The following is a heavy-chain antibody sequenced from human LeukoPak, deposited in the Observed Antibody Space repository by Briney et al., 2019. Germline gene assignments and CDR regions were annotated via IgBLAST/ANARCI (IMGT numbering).Heavy chain of an antibody. CDR2: ISGDNRNI. CDR1: GYLFSNYG. V-gene: IGHV1-18*01. Sequence: ASVKLSCKASGYLFSNYGLFWVRQARGQGLEWMGWISGDNRNIKYAEKFQGRVTMTTDTLTTTAYMELRSLRSDDTAIYYCARYRLPDYYYYYFMDVWGSGTSVTVSS. J-gene: IGHJ6*03. CDR3: ARYRLPDYYYYYFMDV. D-gene: IGHD3-16*02.